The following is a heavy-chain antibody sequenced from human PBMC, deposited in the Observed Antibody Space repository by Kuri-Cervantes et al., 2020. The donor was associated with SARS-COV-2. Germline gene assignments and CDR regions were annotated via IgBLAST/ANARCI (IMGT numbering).Heavy chain of an antibody. D-gene: IGHD3-3*01. CDR2: IGAYNGDT. CDR3: ASSVYYHFWSGRNDGFDI. Sequence: ASVKVSCKVSGYTFTNYGIRWVRQAPGKGLEWMGWIGAYNGDTNYAQKLQGRVTMTTDTSTTTAYMELSSLRSEDTAVYYCASSVYYHFWSGRNDGFDIWGQGTMVTVSS. CDR1: GYTFTNYG. V-gene: IGHV1-18*01. J-gene: IGHJ3*02.